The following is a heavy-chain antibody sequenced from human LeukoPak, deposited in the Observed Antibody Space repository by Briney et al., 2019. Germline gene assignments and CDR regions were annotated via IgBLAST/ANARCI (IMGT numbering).Heavy chain of an antibody. J-gene: IGHJ6*02. Sequence: SETLSLTCTVSGDSISSGDSCWSWIRQPPGKGLEWIGSIYRRGSTSYNPSLKSRVTVSEDMSKNHFSLRLSSVTAADTAVYYCARHVQDLGIKVWGQGTTVTVSS. CDR2: IYRRGST. CDR3: ARHVQDLGIKV. V-gene: IGHV4-39*01. CDR1: GDSISSGDSC.